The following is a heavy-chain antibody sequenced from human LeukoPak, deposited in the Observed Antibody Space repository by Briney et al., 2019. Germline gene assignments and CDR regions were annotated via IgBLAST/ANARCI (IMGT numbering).Heavy chain of an antibody. Sequence: SETLSLTCTVSGGSISSSSYYWGWIRQPPGKGLEWIGSIYYSGSTYYNPSLKSRVTISVDTSKNQFSLKLSSVTAADTAVYYCARDRGGSYYFDYWGQGTLVTVSS. CDR2: IYYSGST. V-gene: IGHV4-39*07. CDR1: GGSISSSSYY. CDR3: ARDRGGSYYFDY. J-gene: IGHJ4*02. D-gene: IGHD1-26*01.